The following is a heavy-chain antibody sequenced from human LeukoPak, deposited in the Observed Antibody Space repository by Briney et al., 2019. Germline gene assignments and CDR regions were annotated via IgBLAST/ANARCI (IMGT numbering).Heavy chain of an antibody. CDR1: GYTFTSYD. CDR3: ARAAGRDAFDI. Sequence: GASVNVSCKASGYTFTSYDINWVRQAPGQGLEWMGWMNPNSGNTGYAQKFQGRVTMTRNTSISTAYMELSSLRSEDTAVYYCARAAGRDAFDIWGQGTMVTVSS. CDR2: MNPNSGNT. V-gene: IGHV1-8*01. J-gene: IGHJ3*02.